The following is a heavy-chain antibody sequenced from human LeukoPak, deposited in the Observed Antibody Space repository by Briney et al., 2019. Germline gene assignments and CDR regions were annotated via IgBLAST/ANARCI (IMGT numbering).Heavy chain of an antibody. CDR2: IKSRTDGGTT. V-gene: IGHV3-15*01. J-gene: IGHJ4*02. CDR1: GFTLFTFNNAW. CDR3: TTDLLDY. Sequence: PGGSLRLSCTASGFTLFTFNNAWMSWVRQTPGKGLEWIGRIKSRTDGGTTEYTAHVKGRFSISRDDSKNTVYLQVNSLKTEDTAVYYCTTDLLDYWGQGTLVTVSS.